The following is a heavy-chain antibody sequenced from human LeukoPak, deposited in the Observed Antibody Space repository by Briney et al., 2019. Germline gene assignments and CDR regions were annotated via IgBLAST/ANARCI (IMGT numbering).Heavy chain of an antibody. CDR3: RTELRWELSPSDY. Sequence: GGSLRLSCAASGFTFINAWMSWVRQAPGKGLEWVGRIKSKTDGGTTDYAAPVKGRFTISIDDSKNTLYLQMNSLKSEDTAVYYCRTELRWELSPSDYWGQGTLVTVSS. CDR1: GFTFINAW. CDR2: IKSKTDGGTT. J-gene: IGHJ4*02. V-gene: IGHV3-15*01. D-gene: IGHD4-23*01.